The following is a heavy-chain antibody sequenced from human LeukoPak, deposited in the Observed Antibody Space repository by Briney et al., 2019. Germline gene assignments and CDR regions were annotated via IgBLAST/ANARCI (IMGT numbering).Heavy chain of an antibody. CDR3: ARVPIVVVPAATRGSDYYYYMDV. J-gene: IGHJ6*03. V-gene: IGHV1-69*13. CDR1: GGTFSSYA. D-gene: IGHD2-2*01. Sequence: ASVKVSCKAPGGTFSSYAISWVRQAPGQGLEWMGGIIPIFGTANYAQKFQGRVTITADESTSTAYMELSSLRSEDTAVYYCARVPIVVVPAATRGSDYYYYMDVWGKGTTVTVSS. CDR2: IIPIFGTA.